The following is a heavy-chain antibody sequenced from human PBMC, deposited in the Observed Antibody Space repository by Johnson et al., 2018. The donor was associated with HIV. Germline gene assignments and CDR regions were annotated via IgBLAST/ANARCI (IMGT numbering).Heavy chain of an antibody. CDR2: INPNGGNT. CDR3: ASSFYQQLRAFDI. D-gene: IGHD6-13*01. CDR1: GFTFSTAA. J-gene: IGHJ3*02. Sequence: HLVESGGGLVQPGGSLRLSCAASGFTFSTAAMHWVRQAPGKGLELVGQINPNGGNTYLKDSVKDRFNTSRDNAKNTLHLQKNSLKTEDTAVYYCASSFYQQLRAFDIWGQGTMVTVSS. V-gene: IGHV3-25*04.